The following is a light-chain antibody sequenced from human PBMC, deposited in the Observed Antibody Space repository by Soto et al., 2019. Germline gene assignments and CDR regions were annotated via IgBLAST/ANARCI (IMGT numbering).Light chain of an antibody. J-gene: IGLJ7*01. CDR3: SSYAGRNNVV. CDR1: SSDVGGYNY. Sequence: QSALTQPPSASGSPGQSVTSSCTGTSSDVGGYNYVSWYQQHPGKAPKLMIFEVNKRPSGVPDRFSGSKSGNTASLTVSGLQAEDEADYYCSSYAGRNNVVFGGGTQLTVL. CDR2: EVN. V-gene: IGLV2-8*01.